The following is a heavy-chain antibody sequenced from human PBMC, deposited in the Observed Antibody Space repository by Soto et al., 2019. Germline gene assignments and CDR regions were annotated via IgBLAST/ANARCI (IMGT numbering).Heavy chain of an antibody. CDR3: ARGAGAAGTPGTVRFAFDI. V-gene: IGHV1-2*02. Sequence: ASVKVSCKASGYTFSAYYMHWVRQAPGQGLEWMGWTNPNSGGTNYAQKFQGRVTMTRDTSISTGYMEVNGLRPDDTAVYYCARGAGAAGTPGTVRFAFDIWG. CDR2: TNPNSGGT. J-gene: IGHJ3*02. D-gene: IGHD6-13*01. CDR1: GYTFSAYY.